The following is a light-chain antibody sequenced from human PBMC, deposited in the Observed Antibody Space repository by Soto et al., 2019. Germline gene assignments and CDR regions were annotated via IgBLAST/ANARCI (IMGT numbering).Light chain of an antibody. Sequence: QSALTQPASVSGSPGQSITISCTGTSSDVVSYNLVSWYQQHPGKAPKLIIYEGDKRPSGLSNRFSGSKSGNTASLTISGLQAEDEADYYCCSYAGSSTLLLFGGGTKLTVL. J-gene: IGLJ2*01. CDR3: CSYAGSSTLLL. CDR1: SSDVVSYNL. CDR2: EGD. V-gene: IGLV2-23*01.